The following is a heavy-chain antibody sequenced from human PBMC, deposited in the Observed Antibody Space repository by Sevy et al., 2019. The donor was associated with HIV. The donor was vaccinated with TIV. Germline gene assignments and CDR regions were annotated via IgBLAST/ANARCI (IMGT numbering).Heavy chain of an antibody. CDR3: ARAEYGHSRGWYSWLDA. D-gene: IGHD6-19*01. CDR1: TGYINNYY. J-gene: IGHJ5*02. Sequence: SETLSLTCTVSTGYINNYYWTWVRQSPGKGLEWIGYIYYRGNTKYNPSRESRVSMSIDTNKEQFSLTLTSVTGADSAIYYCARAEYGHSRGWYSWLDAWGQGILVTVSS. CDR2: IYYRGNT. V-gene: IGHV4-59*01.